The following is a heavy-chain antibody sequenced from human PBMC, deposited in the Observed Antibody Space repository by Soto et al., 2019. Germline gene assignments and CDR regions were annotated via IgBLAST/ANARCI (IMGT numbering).Heavy chain of an antibody. J-gene: IGHJ3*02. CDR1: GYTFTSYD. Sequence: ASVKVSCKASGYTFTSYDINWVRQATGQGLEWMGWMNPNSGNTGYAQKFQGRVTMTRNTSISTAYMELSSLRSEDAAVYYCARGGPTDDAFDIWGQGTMVTVSS. CDR3: ARGGPTDDAFDI. V-gene: IGHV1-8*01. D-gene: IGHD4-17*01. CDR2: MNPNSGNT.